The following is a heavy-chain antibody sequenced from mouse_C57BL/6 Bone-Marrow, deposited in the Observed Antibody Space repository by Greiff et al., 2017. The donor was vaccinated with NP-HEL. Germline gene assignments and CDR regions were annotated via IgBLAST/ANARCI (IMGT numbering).Heavy chain of an antibody. CDR2: IDPSDSET. V-gene: IGHV1-52*01. CDR3: ARSGSSYEGFAY. Sequence: VQLQQPGAELVRPGSSVKLSCKASGYTFTSYWMHWVKQRPIQGLEWIGNIDPSDSETHYNQKFKDKATLTVDKSSSTAYMQLSSLTSEDSAVYYCARSGSSYEGFAYWGQGTLVTVSA. D-gene: IGHD1-1*01. J-gene: IGHJ3*01. CDR1: GYTFTSYW.